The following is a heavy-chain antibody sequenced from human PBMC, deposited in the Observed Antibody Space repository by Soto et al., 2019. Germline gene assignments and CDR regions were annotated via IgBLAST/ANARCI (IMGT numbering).Heavy chain of an antibody. CDR1: GFTFSSYG. D-gene: IGHD4-17*01. Sequence: QEQLVESGGGVVQPGRSLRLSCEASGFTFSSYGMNWVRQAPGKGLEWVAVISYDGSDKYYADSVKGRFTISRDNSKNTLYLQMNSLRAEDTAVYYCAKDEDGDYLLDAFDMWGQGTMVTVSS. V-gene: IGHV3-30*18. CDR2: ISYDGSDK. CDR3: AKDEDGDYLLDAFDM. J-gene: IGHJ3*02.